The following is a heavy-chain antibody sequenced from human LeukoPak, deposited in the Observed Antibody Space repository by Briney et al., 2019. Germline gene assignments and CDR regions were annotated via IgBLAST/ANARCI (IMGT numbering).Heavy chain of an antibody. J-gene: IGHJ4*02. Sequence: ASETLSLTCAVYGGSFSGYYWSWIRQPPGKGLEWIGEINHSGSTNYNPSLKSRVTISVDTSKNQFSLKLSSVTAADTAVYYCATVRGNSFRGVYYFDYWGQGTLVTVSS. CDR2: INHSGST. CDR3: ATVRGNSFRGVYYFDY. D-gene: IGHD4-23*01. CDR1: GGSFSGYY. V-gene: IGHV4-34*01.